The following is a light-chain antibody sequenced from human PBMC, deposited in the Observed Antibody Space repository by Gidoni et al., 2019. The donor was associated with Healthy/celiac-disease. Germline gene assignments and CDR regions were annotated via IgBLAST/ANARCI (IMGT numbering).Light chain of an antibody. CDR2: DNT. V-gene: IGLV1-40*01. CDR1: SSNIGARYD. CDR3: QSYDSSLSAYV. Sequence: QSVLTQPPSVSGAPGQRVTISCTGSSSNIGARYDVHWYQHLPGTAPKLLIYDNTNRPSGVPDRFSGSKSGTSASLAITGLQAEDEADYYCQSYDSSLSAYVFGGGTKLTVL. J-gene: IGLJ3*02.